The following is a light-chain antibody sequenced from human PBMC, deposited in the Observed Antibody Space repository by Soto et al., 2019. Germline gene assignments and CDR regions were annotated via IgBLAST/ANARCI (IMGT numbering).Light chain of an antibody. CDR2: DVS. CDR3: SSSTSSSTPYV. V-gene: IGLV2-14*01. J-gene: IGLJ1*01. Sequence: QSTLTQPASVSGSPGQSITISCTGTSSDVGGYNYVSWYQQHPGKAPKLTIYDVSNRPSGVSNRFSGSKSGNTASLTISGLHAEYEADYYCSSSTSSSTPYVFGTGTQLTVL. CDR1: SSDVGGYNY.